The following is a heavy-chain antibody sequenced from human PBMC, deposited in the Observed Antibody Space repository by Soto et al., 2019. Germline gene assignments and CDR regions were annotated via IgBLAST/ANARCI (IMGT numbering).Heavy chain of an antibody. V-gene: IGHV3-30*18. CDR2: ISYDGSNK. Sequence: GGSLRLSCAASGFTFSSYGMHWVRQAPGKGLEWVAVISYDGSNKYYADSVKGRFTISRDNSKNTLYLQMNSLRAEDTAVYYCAKSHYYYYGMDVWGQGTTVTVSS. J-gene: IGHJ6*02. CDR3: AKSHYYYYGMDV. CDR1: GFTFSSYG.